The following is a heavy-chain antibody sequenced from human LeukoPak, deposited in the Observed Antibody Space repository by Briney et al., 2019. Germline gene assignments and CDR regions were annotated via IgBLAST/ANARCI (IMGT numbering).Heavy chain of an antibody. J-gene: IGHJ6*03. D-gene: IGHD6-13*01. CDR2: IYHSGST. Sequence: SETLSLTCAVSGYSISSGYYWGWIRQPPGKGLEWIGSIYHSGSTYYNPSLKSRVTISVDTSKNQFSLKLSSVTAADTAVYYCARRGAAAGTGYYYYYYMDVWGQGTTVTVSS. V-gene: IGHV4-38-2*01. CDR3: ARRGAAAGTGYYYYYYMDV. CDR1: GYSISSGYY.